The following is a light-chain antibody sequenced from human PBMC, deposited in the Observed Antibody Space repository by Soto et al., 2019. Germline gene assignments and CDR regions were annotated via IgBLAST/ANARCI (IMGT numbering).Light chain of an antibody. CDR3: QQYGSSPKFS. CDR2: GAS. Sequence: EIVLTQSPGTLSLSPGERATLSCRASQSVSSSYLGWYQQKPGQAPRLXXYGASRRATGIPDRFSGSVSGTDFTLTISRVEPEDFAVYYGQQYGSSPKFSFGPGTKVDIK. J-gene: IGKJ3*01. CDR1: QSVSSSY. V-gene: IGKV3-20*01.